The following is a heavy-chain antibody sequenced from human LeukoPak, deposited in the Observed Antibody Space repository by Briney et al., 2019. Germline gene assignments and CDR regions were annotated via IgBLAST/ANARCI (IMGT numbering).Heavy chain of an antibody. D-gene: IGHD6-13*01. CDR3: ARGVASAGTLVDY. CDR2: IYYSGST. J-gene: IGHJ4*02. V-gene: IGHV4-59*01. CDR1: GGSISSYY. Sequence: PSETPSLTCTVSGGSISSYYWSWIRQPPGKGLEWIGYIYYSGSTNYNPSLKSRVTISVDTSKNQFSLKLSSVTAADTAVYYCARGVASAGTLVDYWGQGTLVTVSS.